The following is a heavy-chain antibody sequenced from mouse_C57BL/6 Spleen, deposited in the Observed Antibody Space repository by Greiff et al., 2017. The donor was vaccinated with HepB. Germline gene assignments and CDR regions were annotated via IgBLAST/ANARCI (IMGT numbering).Heavy chain of an antibody. V-gene: IGHV1-64*01. J-gene: IGHJ2*01. CDR2: IHPNSGST. CDR3: ARRPPTVVATDYFGC. D-gene: IGHD1-1*01. CDR1: GNTFTSYW. Sequence: VQLQQPGAELVKPGASGKLSCKASGNTFTSYWMHWVKQRPGKGLEWIGMIHPNSGSTNYNEKFKSKATLTVDKSSSTAYMQLSSLTSEDSAFYYCARRPPTVVATDYFGCWGQGTTLTVSS.